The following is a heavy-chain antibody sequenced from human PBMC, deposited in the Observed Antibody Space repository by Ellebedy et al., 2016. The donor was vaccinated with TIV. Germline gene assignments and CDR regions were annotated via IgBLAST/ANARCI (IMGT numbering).Heavy chain of an antibody. CDR3: AWPRFGDLVPFDP. CDR2: IDSGGKT. J-gene: IGHJ5*02. D-gene: IGHD3-10*01. Sequence: GESLKISCEGFRFTVSSNFMTWVRQAPGKGLEWVSGIDSGGKTFYADSVKGRFTISSDNSKNTVFLQMNRLRPEDTAVYCAAWPRFGDLVPFDPWGQGTLVTVSS. V-gene: IGHV3-66*01. CDR1: RFTVSSNF.